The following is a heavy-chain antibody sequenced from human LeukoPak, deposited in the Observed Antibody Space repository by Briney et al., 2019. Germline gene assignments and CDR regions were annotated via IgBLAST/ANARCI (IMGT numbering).Heavy chain of an antibody. CDR1: GYIFSNYN. D-gene: IGHD2-21*02. CDR3: ATEGAVTARAFDY. CDR2: ISGSGSYV. J-gene: IGHJ4*02. Sequence: GGSLRLSCAASGYIFSNYNMHWVRQAPGKGLEWVSSISGSGSYVYYVDSLKGRFTISRDNAKNSLYLQINSLAAEDTAVYYCATEGAVTARAFDYWGQGTLVTVSS. V-gene: IGHV3-21*01.